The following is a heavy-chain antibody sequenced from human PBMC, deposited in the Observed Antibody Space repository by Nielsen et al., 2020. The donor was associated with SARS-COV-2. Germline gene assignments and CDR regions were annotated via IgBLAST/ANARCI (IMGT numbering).Heavy chain of an antibody. D-gene: IGHD3-10*01. V-gene: IGHV1-2*02. CDR3: ARDRTTMVRGVNLGIMGY. J-gene: IGHJ4*02. Sequence: ASVKVSCKASGYTFTGYYMHWVRQAPGQGLEWMGWINPNSGGTNYAQKFQGRVTMTRDTSISTAYMELSRLRSDDTAVYYCARDRTTMVRGVNLGIMGYWGQGTLVTVSS. CDR2: INPNSGGT. CDR1: GYTFTGYY.